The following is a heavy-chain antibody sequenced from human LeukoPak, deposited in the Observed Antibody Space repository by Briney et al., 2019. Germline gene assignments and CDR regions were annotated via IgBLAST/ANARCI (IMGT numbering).Heavy chain of an antibody. V-gene: IGHV3-48*01. CDR1: GFTFSSYA. CDR3: VKELYMDV. CDR2: ISSSSSTI. J-gene: IGHJ6*03. Sequence: PGGSLRLSCAASGFTFSSYAMSWVRQAPGKGLEWVSYISSSSSTIYYADSVKGRFTISRGNSKNTLFLQTDSLRTEDSGVYYCVKELYMDVWGKGTTVTVSS.